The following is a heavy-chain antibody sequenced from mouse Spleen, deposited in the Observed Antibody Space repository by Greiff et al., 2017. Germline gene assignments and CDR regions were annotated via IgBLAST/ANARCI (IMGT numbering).Heavy chain of an antibody. CDR2: IRNKANGYTT. J-gene: IGHJ3*01. V-gene: IGHV7-3*01. CDR3: AREGDYDGRFAY. D-gene: IGHD2-4*01. Sequence: EVKLVESGGGLVQPGGSLSLSCAASGFTFTDYYMSWVRQPPGKALEWLGFIRNKANGYTTEYSASVKGRFTISRDNSQSILYLQMNALRAEDSATYYCAREGDYDGRFAYWGQGTLVTVSA. CDR1: GFTFTDYY.